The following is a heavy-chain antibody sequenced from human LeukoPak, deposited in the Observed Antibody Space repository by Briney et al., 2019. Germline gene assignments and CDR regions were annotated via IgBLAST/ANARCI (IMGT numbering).Heavy chain of an antibody. CDR3: TKSPFSGSYRFED. J-gene: IGHJ4*02. Sequence: GGSLRLSCSASGFTFSTYAMSWVRQAPGQGLEWVSVISGSGVTTYYADSVKGRFSISRANSKNTLWLQMSSLRAEDTAVYFCTKSPFSGSYRFEDWGQGTLVTVSS. V-gene: IGHV3-23*01. D-gene: IGHD1-26*01. CDR2: ISGSGVTT. CDR1: GFTFSTYA.